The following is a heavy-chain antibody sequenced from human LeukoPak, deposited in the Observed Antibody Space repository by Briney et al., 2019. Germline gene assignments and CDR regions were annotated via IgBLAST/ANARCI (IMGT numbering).Heavy chain of an antibody. D-gene: IGHD5-18*01. CDR3: ATIKRGNIYGYFDF. CDR1: GGSMNSHY. CDR2: MLDTVTT. Sequence: SETLSLTCTVSGGSMNSHYWSWIRQPPGKGLEWIGYMLDTVTTKDNPSLKSRFTLSADTSKNQFSLRLTSVTPADTAVYYCATIKRGNIYGYFDFWGQGILVTVSS. V-gene: IGHV4-59*11. J-gene: IGHJ4*02.